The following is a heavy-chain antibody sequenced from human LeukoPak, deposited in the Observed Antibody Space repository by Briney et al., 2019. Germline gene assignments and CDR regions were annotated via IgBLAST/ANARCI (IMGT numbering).Heavy chain of an antibody. CDR3: ARVRPHYDILTGYYLPYYYYMDV. D-gene: IGHD3-9*01. CDR1: GGSISSYY. CDR2: IYTSGST. V-gene: IGHV4-4*07. J-gene: IGHJ6*03. Sequence: SETLSLTCTVSGGSISSYYCSWIRQPAGKGLEWIGRIYTSGSTNYNPSLKSRVTMSVDTSKNQFSLKLSSVTAADTAVYYCARVRPHYDILTGYYLPYYYYMDVWGKGTTVTVSS.